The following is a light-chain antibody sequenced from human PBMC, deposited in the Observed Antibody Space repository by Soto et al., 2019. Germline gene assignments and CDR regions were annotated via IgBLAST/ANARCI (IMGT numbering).Light chain of an antibody. CDR3: QQSHSMYT. J-gene: IGKJ2*01. V-gene: IGKV1-39*01. Sequence: DIQMTQSPSSLSASVGDRVTITCRASQYISSYLNWYQQKPGKAPELLIYAASSLRSGVPARFRGSGSDTEFTHTINRLQPEDFATYYCQQSHSMYTFGQRTKLQIK. CDR1: QYISSY. CDR2: AAS.